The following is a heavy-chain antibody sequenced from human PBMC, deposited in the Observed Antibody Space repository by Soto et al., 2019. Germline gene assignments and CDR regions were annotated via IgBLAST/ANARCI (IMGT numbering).Heavy chain of an antibody. Sequence: GGFLRLSCAVSGVTLTTVWMNWVRQAPGKGPEWVARIKSKTDGGTSDYAAPVKGRFTISRDDSENTLYLQMNSLKTEDTAVYYCSHGYYQYFESWGQGTLVTVSS. CDR3: SHGYYQYFES. V-gene: IGHV3-15*07. CDR1: GVTLTTVW. CDR2: IKSKTDGGTS. D-gene: IGHD5-18*01. J-gene: IGHJ4*02.